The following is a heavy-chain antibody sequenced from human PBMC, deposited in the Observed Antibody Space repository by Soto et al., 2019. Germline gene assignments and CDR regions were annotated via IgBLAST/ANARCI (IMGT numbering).Heavy chain of an antibody. Sequence: EVQLVESGGGWVQPGGSLRLSCAASGFTFSSFTMNWVRQAAGKGLEWISYITSSSGTIYYADSVKGRFTISRDNAKNSLYLQMHSLRAEDTAVYYCARGGGGSSWNFDSWGQGTRVTVSS. D-gene: IGHD6-13*01. J-gene: IGHJ4*02. CDR2: ITSSSGTI. V-gene: IGHV3-48*01. CDR3: ARGGGGSSWNFDS. CDR1: GFTFSSFT.